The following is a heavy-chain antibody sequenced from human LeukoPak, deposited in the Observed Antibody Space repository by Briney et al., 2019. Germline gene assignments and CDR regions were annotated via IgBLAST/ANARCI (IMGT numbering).Heavy chain of an antibody. Sequence: GSLRLSCAASGFTFSNYAMNWIRQPPGKGLEWIGEINHSGSTNYNPSLKSRVTISVDTSKNQFSLKLSSVTAADTAVYYCARGPYGGSGSYYRGSSVYYYGMDVWGQGTTVTVSS. J-gene: IGHJ6*02. V-gene: IGHV4-34*01. CDR2: INHSGST. CDR3: ARGPYGGSGSYYRGSSVYYYGMDV. CDR1: GFTFSNYA. D-gene: IGHD3-10*01.